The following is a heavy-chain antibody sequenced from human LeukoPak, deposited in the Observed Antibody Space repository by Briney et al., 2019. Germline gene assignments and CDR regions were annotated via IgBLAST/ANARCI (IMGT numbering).Heavy chain of an antibody. D-gene: IGHD6-19*01. Sequence: GGSLRLSCAASGFTFSSYAMSWVRQAPGKGLEWVSSISSSSSYIYYADSVKGRFTISRDNAKNSLYLQMNSLRAEDTAVYYCARRLEGSGQNYFDYWGQGTLVTVSS. CDR2: ISSSSSYI. V-gene: IGHV3-21*01. J-gene: IGHJ4*02. CDR3: ARRLEGSGQNYFDY. CDR1: GFTFSSYA.